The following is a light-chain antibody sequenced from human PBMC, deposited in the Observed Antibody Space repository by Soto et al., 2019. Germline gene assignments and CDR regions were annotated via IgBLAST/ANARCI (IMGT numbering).Light chain of an antibody. V-gene: IGKV1-39*01. CDR2: AAS. CDR1: QSIVTY. J-gene: IGKJ4*01. Sequence: DIQMTQSPSSLSASVGDRVTITCRASQSIVTYLNWYLQKPGKAPKLLIYAASNLQSGVPSRFSGSGSGTDFTLTISSLEPEDFAVYYCQQRSNRLTFGGGTKVDIK. CDR3: QQRSNRLT.